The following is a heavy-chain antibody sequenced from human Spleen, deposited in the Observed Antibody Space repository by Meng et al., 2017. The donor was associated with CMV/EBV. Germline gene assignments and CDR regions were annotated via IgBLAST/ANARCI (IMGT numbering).Heavy chain of an antibody. Sequence: LAGAVYGGSFSGYYWSWIRQPPGKGLEWIGEINHSGSTNYNPSLKSRVTISVDTSKNQFSLKLSSVTAADTAVYYCARDSNWNWFDPWGQGTLVTVSS. D-gene: IGHD4-11*01. V-gene: IGHV4-34*01. CDR1: GGSFSGYY. CDR2: INHSGST. CDR3: ARDSNWNWFDP. J-gene: IGHJ5*02.